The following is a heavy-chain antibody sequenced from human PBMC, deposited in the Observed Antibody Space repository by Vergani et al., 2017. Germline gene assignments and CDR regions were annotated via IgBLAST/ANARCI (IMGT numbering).Heavy chain of an antibody. J-gene: IGHJ6*03. V-gene: IGHV3-30-3*01. CDR1: GFALNRHA. CDR3: ARAGVYYYDSSGYCEKYYYYYYMDV. D-gene: IGHD3-22*01. Sequence: QVQLVESGGGVVQPGTSLRLSCVVSGFALNRHAMYWVRQAPGKGLEWVVVISFDGTNEYYPDLVKGRFTISRDIAKNTLYLQMNSLRAEDTAVYYCARAGVYYYDSSGYCEKYYYYYYMDVGGKGTTATVSS. CDR2: ISFDGTNE.